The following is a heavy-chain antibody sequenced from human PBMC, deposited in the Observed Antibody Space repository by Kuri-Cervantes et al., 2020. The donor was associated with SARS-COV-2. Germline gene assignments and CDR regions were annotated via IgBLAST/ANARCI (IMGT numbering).Heavy chain of an antibody. J-gene: IGHJ4*02. CDR1: GFLFSASA. CDR3: TTRIDY. V-gene: IGHV3-73*01. Sequence: GESLKISCEVSGFLFSASAIHWVRQASGKGLEWVGRIRGKANNYATAYVASVKGRFTISRDDSQNMAYLQMNSLKTEDTAVYYCTTRIDYWGQGTLVTVSS. CDR2: IRGKANNYAT.